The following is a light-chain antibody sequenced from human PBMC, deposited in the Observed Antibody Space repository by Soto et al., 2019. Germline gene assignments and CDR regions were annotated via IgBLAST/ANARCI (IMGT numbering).Light chain of an antibody. V-gene: IGKV3-11*01. CDR1: QSVTTN. J-gene: IGKJ5*01. CDR2: DAS. Sequence: DIVMTQSPATLSVSPGERVTFSCRASQSVTTNLAWYQQRPGQAPRLLIYDASNRATGIPARFSGSGSGTDFTLTISSLEPEDFAVYYCQQRSNWPITFGQGTRLEIK. CDR3: QQRSNWPIT.